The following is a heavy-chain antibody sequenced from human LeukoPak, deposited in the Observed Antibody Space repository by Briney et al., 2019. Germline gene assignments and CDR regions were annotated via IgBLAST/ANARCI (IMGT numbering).Heavy chain of an antibody. D-gene: IGHD1-26*01. V-gene: IGHV4-34*01. J-gene: IGHJ4*02. Sequence: PSETLSLTCAVYGGSFSGYYWSWIRQPPGKGLEWIGEINHSGSTNYNPSLKSRVTISVDTSKNQFSLKLSSVTAADTAVYYCARGHWVGAISDYWGQGTLVTVSS. CDR1: GGSFSGYY. CDR3: ARGHWVGAISDY. CDR2: INHSGST.